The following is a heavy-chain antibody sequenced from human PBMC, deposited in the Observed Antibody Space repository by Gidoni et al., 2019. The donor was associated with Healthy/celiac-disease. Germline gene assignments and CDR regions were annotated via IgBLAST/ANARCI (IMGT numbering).Heavy chain of an antibody. D-gene: IGHD4-17*01. CDR2: IKRKTDGGTT. V-gene: IGHV3-15*01. CDR1: GFTFSNVW. CDR3: TTETSHLNDYCDYEGGYYYYGMDV. Sequence: EVQLVESGGGLVKPGGSLRLSCAASGFTFSNVWMSWVRPAPGKGLEWVGRIKRKTDGGTTDDAAPVKGRFTISRDYSKNTLYLQMNSLKTEDTAVYYCTTETSHLNDYCDYEGGYYYYGMDVWCQGTTVTVSS. J-gene: IGHJ6*02.